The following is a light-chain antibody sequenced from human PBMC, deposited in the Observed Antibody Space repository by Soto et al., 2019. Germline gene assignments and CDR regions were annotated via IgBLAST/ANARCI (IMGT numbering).Light chain of an antibody. CDR2: AGS. Sequence: DIQLTQSPSFLSASVGDRVTITCRASQGIASHLAWYQQTPGKAPKFLIYAGSRLESGVPSRLSGSGFGTEFTLTISSLQPEDFATYYCQQVNTFPHTFGQGTKLEIK. CDR1: QGIASH. V-gene: IGKV1-9*01. J-gene: IGKJ2*01. CDR3: QQVNTFPHT.